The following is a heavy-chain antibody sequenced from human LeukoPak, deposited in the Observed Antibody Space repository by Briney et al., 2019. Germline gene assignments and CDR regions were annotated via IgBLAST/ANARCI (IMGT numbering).Heavy chain of an antibody. CDR1: GFIFSSYA. Sequence: PGGSLRLSCAASGFIFSSYAMTWVRQAPGKGLEWVSAISGSGGSTYYADSVKGRFTISRDNSKNTLYLQMNSLRAEDTAVYYCAKLYGWVYALPKTWGQGTLVTVSS. V-gene: IGHV3-23*01. CDR3: AKLYGWVYALPKT. D-gene: IGHD2-8*01. CDR2: ISGSGGST. J-gene: IGHJ5*02.